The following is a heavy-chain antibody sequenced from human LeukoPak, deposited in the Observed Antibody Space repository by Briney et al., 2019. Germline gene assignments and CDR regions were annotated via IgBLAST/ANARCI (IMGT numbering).Heavy chain of an antibody. CDR3: ARDRTDIVVVVAAKGPSYYYGMDV. CDR1: GFTFSSYS. V-gene: IGHV3-21*01. D-gene: IGHD2-15*01. Sequence: GSLRLSCAASGFTFSSYSLNWVRQAPGKGLEGVSSISSSSSYIYYADSVKGRFTISRDNAKNSLYLQMNSLRAEDTAVYYCARDRTDIVVVVAAKGPSYYYGMDVWGQGTTDTVSS. J-gene: IGHJ6*02. CDR2: ISSSSSYI.